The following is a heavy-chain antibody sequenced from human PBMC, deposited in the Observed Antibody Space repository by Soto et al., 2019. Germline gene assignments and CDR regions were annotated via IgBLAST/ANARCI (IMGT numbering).Heavy chain of an antibody. D-gene: IGHD2-21*02. CDR3: ARSIVVVTALDY. V-gene: IGHV1-3*05. CDR2: INAGKGNT. CDR1: GYTFTSYA. Sequence: QVQLVQSGAEEKKPGASVKVSCKASGYTFTSYAMHWVRQAPGQRLEWMGWINAGKGNTKYSQNFQGRFTFTRDTSASTAYMELSSLRSEDTAVYYCARSIVVVTALDYWGQGTLVTVSS. J-gene: IGHJ4*02.